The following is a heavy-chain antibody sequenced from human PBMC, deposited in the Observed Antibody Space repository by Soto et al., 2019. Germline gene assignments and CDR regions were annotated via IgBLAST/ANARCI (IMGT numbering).Heavy chain of an antibody. V-gene: IGHV1-69*12. D-gene: IGHD2-2*01. J-gene: IGHJ6*02. CDR2: IIPIFGTA. CDR1: GGTFSSYA. CDR3: GEVPAARPYGMDV. Sequence: QVQLVQSGAEVKKPGSSVKVSCKASGGTFSSYAISWVRQAPGQGLEWMGGIIPIFGTANYAQKFQGRVTITEDESTSTADMELRSLRYEDTAVDYCGEVPAARPYGMDVWGQGTTVTVSS.